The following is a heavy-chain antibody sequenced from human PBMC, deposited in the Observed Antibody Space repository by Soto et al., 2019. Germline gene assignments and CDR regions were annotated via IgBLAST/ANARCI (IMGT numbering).Heavy chain of an antibody. D-gene: IGHD3-10*01. Sequence: SETLSLTCAVSGGSISSGGYSWSWIRQPPGKGLEWIGYIYHSGSTYYNPSLKSRVTISVDRSKNQFSLKLSSVTAADTAVYYCARRKYSGSGSYYNRPYYYGMDVWGQGTTVTVSS. CDR3: ARRKYSGSGSYYNRPYYYGMDV. CDR1: GGSISSGGYS. J-gene: IGHJ6*02. CDR2: IYHSGST. V-gene: IGHV4-30-2*01.